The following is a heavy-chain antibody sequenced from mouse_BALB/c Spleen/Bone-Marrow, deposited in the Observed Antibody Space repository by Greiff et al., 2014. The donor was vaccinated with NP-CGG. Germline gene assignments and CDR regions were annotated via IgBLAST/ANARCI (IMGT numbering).Heavy chain of an antibody. CDR1: GYAFTDYL. J-gene: IGHJ2*01. CDR2: INPGSGST. D-gene: IGHD2-3*01. Sequence: VQLQESGAELVRPGTSVKVSCKTSGYAFTDYLMEWLKQRPGQGLEWIGVINPGSGSTNYNEKFKDKATLTADKSSSTAYIQLSSLTSDDSAVYSCARYDGYFDYWGQGTTLTVSS. CDR3: ARYDGYFDY. V-gene: IGHV1-54*01.